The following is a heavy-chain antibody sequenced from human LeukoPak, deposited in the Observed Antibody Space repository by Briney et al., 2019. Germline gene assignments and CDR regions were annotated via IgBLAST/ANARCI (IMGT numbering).Heavy chain of an antibody. CDR1: GYSFTSYC. V-gene: IGHV5-51*01. Sequence: GESLKLSGKGSGYSFTSYCIGWVGQMSGKGMEGMGIIYPGDSATRYSPSFQGQVTISADKSISTAYLQWSSLKASDTARYYCARHDSSGYYADYWGQGTLVTVSS. CDR2: IYPGDSAT. J-gene: IGHJ4*02. D-gene: IGHD3-22*01. CDR3: ARHDSSGYYADY.